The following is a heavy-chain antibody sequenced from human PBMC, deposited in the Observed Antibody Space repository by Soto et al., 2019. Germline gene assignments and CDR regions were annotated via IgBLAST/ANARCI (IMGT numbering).Heavy chain of an antibody. J-gene: IGHJ6*02. V-gene: IGHV3-23*01. CDR2: ISGSGGST. CDR1: GFTFSSYA. D-gene: IGHD5-18*01. Sequence: GGSLRLSCAASGFTFSSYAMSWVRQAPGKGLEWVSAISGSGGSTYYADSVKGRFTISRDNSKNTLYLQMNSLRAEDTAVYYCAKVPSSRSYGYYYYGMDVWGQGTTVTVSS. CDR3: AKVPSSRSYGYYYYGMDV.